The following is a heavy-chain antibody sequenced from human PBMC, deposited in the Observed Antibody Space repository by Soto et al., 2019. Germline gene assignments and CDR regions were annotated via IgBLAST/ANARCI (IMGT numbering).Heavy chain of an antibody. CDR3: ARGQRALITYGPFDP. Sequence: SGGSLRLSCAASGFTLSSYAMSWVRQAPGKGLEWVSTFSGTGGYTYYADSVKGRFTISRDDSKNTLFLHMNSLRAADTAVYYCARGQRALITYGPFDPWGQGTLVTVS. J-gene: IGHJ5*02. V-gene: IGHV3-23*01. D-gene: IGHD4-17*01. CDR1: GFTLSSYA. CDR2: FSGTGGYT.